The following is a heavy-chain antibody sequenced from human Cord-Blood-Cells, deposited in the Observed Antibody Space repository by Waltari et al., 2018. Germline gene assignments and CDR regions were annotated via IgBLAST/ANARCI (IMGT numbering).Heavy chain of an antibody. J-gene: IGHJ4*02. Sequence: QVQLVQSGAEVKKPGASVKVSCQASGYTFTSYDINWVRQATGQGLEWLGWRNPNSGNTGYAEKFQGRVTMTRNTSISTAYMELSSLRSEDTAVYYCARVDSYGYCTNGVCYDYWGQGTLVTVSS. CDR2: RNPNSGNT. CDR3: ARVDSYGYCTNGVCYDY. V-gene: IGHV1-8*01. D-gene: IGHD2-8*01. CDR1: GYTFTSYD.